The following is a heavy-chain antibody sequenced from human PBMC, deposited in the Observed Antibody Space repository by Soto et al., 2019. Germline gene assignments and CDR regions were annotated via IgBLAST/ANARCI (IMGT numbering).Heavy chain of an antibody. D-gene: IGHD5-12*01. V-gene: IGHV1-69*01. Sequence: QVQLVQSGAEVKKPGSSVEVYCKASGGTFSSYAISWVRQAPGQGLEWMGGIIPIFVTANYAQKFQGRVTITADESTSTSYMELGSLRSEDTAVYYCHLEKQSGYWAGFDYWGQGTLVTVSS. CDR2: IIPIFVTA. CDR1: GGTFSSYA. J-gene: IGHJ4*02. CDR3: HLEKQSGYWAGFDY.